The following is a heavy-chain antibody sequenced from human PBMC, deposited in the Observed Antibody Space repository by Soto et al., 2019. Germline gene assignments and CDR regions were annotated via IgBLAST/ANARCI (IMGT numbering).Heavy chain of an antibody. CDR3: ARLPPGIAVGFDY. CDR2: IYYSGST. J-gene: IGHJ4*02. Sequence: SETLSLTCTVSGGSISSYYLSWIRQPPGKGLEWIGYIYYSGSTNYNPSLKSRVTISVDTSKNQFSLKLSSVTAADTAVYYCARLPPGIAVGFDYWGQGTLVTVSS. CDR1: GGSISSYY. V-gene: IGHV4-59*01. D-gene: IGHD6-19*01.